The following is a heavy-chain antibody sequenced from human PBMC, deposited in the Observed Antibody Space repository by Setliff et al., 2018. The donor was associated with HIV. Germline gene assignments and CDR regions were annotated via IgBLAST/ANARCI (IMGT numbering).Heavy chain of an antibody. D-gene: IGHD3-10*01. CDR3: AREAADEIWFGELSNPGVNAFDI. V-gene: IGHV1-69*16. Sequence: GASVKVSCKASGATFSTYTINWVRQAPGQGLEWMGGIIPILGTADANYPQKFQGRVTITRDTSASTAYMELSSLRSEDTAVYYCAREAADEIWFGELSNPGVNAFDIWGQGTMVTVSS. J-gene: IGHJ3*02. CDR1: GATFSTYT. CDR2: IIPILGTADA.